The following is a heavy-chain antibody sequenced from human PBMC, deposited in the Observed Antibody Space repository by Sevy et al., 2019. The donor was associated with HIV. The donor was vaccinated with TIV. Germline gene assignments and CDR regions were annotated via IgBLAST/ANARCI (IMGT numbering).Heavy chain of an antibody. CDR3: ARDSGAAARPYYYYYGMDV. CDR1: GYTFTGYY. J-gene: IGHJ6*02. V-gene: IGHV1-2*02. D-gene: IGHD6-6*01. Sequence: ASVKVSCKASGYTFTGYYMHWVRQAPGQGLEWMGWINPNSGGTNYAQKFQGRVTMTRDTSISTAYMELSRLRSDDTAVYYCARDSGAAARPYYYYYGMDVWGQGTTVTVSS. CDR2: INPNSGGT.